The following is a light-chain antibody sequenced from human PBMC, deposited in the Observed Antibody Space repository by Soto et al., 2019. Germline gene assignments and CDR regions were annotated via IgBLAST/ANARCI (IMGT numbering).Light chain of an antibody. Sequence: DIQMTQSPSTLSASVGDRVTITCRASQSISFWLAWYQQKPGKAPKLLIYDVSSLESGVPSRFSGSGSGTEFTLTISSLQPDDFATYYCQHYKMYSPWTFGQGTKVDIK. J-gene: IGKJ1*01. CDR2: DVS. CDR3: QHYKMYSPWT. CDR1: QSISFW. V-gene: IGKV1-5*01.